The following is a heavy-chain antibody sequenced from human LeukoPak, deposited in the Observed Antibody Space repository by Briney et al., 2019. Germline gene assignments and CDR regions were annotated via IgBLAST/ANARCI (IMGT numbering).Heavy chain of an antibody. Sequence: SETLSLTCTVSGGSISIGSYYWSWIRQHPGKGLEWIGSIYYSGTTYYNPSLKSRLTISVDTSETQFSLKLSSVTAADTAVYYCARDLYCGGDCYHWYFDLWGRGTLVTVSS. CDR2: IYYSGTT. CDR1: GGSISIGSYY. J-gene: IGHJ2*01. V-gene: IGHV4-31*03. D-gene: IGHD2-21*02. CDR3: ARDLYCGGDCYHWYFDL.